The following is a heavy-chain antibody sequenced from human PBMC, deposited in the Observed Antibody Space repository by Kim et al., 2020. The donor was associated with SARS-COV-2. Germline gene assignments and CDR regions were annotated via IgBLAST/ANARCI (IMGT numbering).Heavy chain of an antibody. V-gene: IGHV4-34*01. CDR1: GGSFSGYY. CDR3: ARGPGEDIVVVVAATRPYFDY. CDR2: INHSGST. J-gene: IGHJ4*02. Sequence: SETLSLTCAVYGGSFSGYYWSWIRQPPGKGLEWIGEINHSGSTNYNPSLKSRVTISVDTSKNQFSLKLSSVTAADTAVYYCARGPGEDIVVVVAATRPYFDYWGQGTLVTVSS. D-gene: IGHD2-15*01.